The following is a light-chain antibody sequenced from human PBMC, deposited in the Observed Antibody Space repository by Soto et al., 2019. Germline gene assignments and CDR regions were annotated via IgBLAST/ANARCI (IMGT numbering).Light chain of an antibody. Sequence: EIVMTQSPTTLSVSPGERATLSCRASQSVSSNLGWYQQKPGLAPRLLIYGASTRATGIPARFSGSGSGTEFPLTIISLQSEDFAVYYCQQYINWPLTFGGGTKVEIK. J-gene: IGKJ4*01. CDR2: GAS. CDR1: QSVSSN. V-gene: IGKV3-15*01. CDR3: QQYINWPLT.